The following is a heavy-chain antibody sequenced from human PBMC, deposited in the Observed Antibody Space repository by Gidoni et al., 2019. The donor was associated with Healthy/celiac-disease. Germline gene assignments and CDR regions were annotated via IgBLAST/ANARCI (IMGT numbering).Heavy chain of an antibody. CDR2: ISDDGSNK. J-gene: IGHJ3*02. V-gene: IGHV3-30*18. CDR3: AKEAPYCSSTSCPPVGAFDI. Sequence: QLQLVESGGGVVQPGRSLRLSCAASGLTFSRYAMPWVRQAPGKGLEWVAVISDDGSNKYYADSVKGRFTISRDNSKNTLYLQMNSLRAEDTAVYYCAKEAPYCSSTSCPPVGAFDIWGQGTMVTVSS. D-gene: IGHD2-2*01. CDR1: GLTFSRYA.